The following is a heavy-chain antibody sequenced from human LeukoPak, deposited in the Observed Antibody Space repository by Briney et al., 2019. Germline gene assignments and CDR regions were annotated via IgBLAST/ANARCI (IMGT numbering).Heavy chain of an antibody. CDR2: INHSGST. J-gene: IGHJ4*02. V-gene: IGHV4-34*01. D-gene: IGHD4-17*01. CDR1: GGSFSGYY. Sequence: PSETLSLTCAVYGGSFSGYYWSWIRQPPGKGLERIGEINHSGSTNYNPSLKSRVTISVDTSRNQFSLKLSSVTAADTAVYYCARGGYGDYLYYFDYWGQGTLVTVSS. CDR3: ARGGYGDYLYYFDY.